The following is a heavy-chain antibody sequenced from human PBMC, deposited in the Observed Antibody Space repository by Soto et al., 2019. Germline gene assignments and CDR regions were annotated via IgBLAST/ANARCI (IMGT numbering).Heavy chain of an antibody. Sequence: QVQLQESGPGLVKPSETLSLTCTVSGGSISSYYWSWIRQPPGKGLEWIGYIYYSGSTNYNPSLKSRVTISVDTSKNQFSLKLSSVTAADTAVYYCARGLTGTTFDYWGQGTLVTVSS. V-gene: IGHV4-59*01. CDR3: ARGLTGTTFDY. J-gene: IGHJ4*02. CDR1: GGSISSYY. CDR2: IYYSGST. D-gene: IGHD1-7*01.